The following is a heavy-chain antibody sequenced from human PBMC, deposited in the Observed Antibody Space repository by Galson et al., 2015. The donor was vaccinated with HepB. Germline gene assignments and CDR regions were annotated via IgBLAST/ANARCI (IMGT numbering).Heavy chain of an antibody. J-gene: IGHJ3*02. D-gene: IGHD6-19*01. CDR1: GFTFSSYG. V-gene: IGHV3-33*01. Sequence: SLRLSCAASGFTFSSYGMHWVRQAPGKGLEWVAVIWYDGSNKYYADSVKGRFTISRDNSKNTLYLQMNSLRAEDTAVYYCARVGYSSGGNSDAFDIWGQGTMVTVSS. CDR3: ARVGYSSGGNSDAFDI. CDR2: IWYDGSNK.